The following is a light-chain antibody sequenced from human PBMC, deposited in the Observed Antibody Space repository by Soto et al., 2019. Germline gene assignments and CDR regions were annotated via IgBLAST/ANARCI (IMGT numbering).Light chain of an antibody. Sequence: QSALTQPASVSGSPGQSITISCTGTSSDVGGYNYVSWYQQHPGRAPKLMIYDVSDRPSGVSNRFSGSKSGNTASLTISGLQAGDEPDYYCSSYTTSTAYVVFGGGTKLTVL. CDR3: SSYTTSTAYVV. J-gene: IGLJ2*01. V-gene: IGLV2-14*01. CDR1: SSDVGGYNY. CDR2: DVS.